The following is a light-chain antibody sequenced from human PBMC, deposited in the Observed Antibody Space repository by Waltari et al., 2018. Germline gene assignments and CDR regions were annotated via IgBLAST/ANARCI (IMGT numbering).Light chain of an antibody. V-gene: IGLV4-69*01. Sequence: QLVLTQSPSASASLGASVKLTCPLSSGHSSHVIASHQMQPEEGPRYLMKVNSDGRHSKGDETPDRFSGSSSGAERYLTISNRQPEDEADYYCQTGGHGTWVFGGGTKVTVL. CDR2: VNSDGRH. CDR3: QTGGHGTWV. J-gene: IGLJ3*02. CDR1: SGHSSHV.